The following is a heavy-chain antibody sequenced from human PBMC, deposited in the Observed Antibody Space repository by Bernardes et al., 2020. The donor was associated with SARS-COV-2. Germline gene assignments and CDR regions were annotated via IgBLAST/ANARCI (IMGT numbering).Heavy chain of an antibody. CDR2: ISSSSSYI. V-gene: IGHV3-21*01. CDR3: ARDRRLKPEYYFDY. J-gene: IGHJ4*02. Sequence: GGSLRLSCAASGFTFSSYSMNWVRQAPGKGLEWVSSISSSSSYIYYADSVKGRFTISRDNAKNSLYLQMNSLRAEDTAVYYCARDRRLKPEYYFDYWGQGTLVTVSS. CDR1: GFTFSSYS.